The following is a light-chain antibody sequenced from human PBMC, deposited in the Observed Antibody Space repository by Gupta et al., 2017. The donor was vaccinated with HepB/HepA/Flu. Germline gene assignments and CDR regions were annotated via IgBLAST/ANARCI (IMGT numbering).Light chain of an antibody. CDR2: DDR. Sequence: SYVLTQPPSVSVAPGQTARITCGGDNIESKSVHWYQQKPGQAPILVVYDDRDRPSGIPERFPGSNSGNTATLTINRVEAGDEADYFCQVWDGSSDHLVFGEGTKLTAL. CDR1: NIESKS. V-gene: IGLV3-21*02. J-gene: IGLJ2*01. CDR3: QVWDGSSDHLV.